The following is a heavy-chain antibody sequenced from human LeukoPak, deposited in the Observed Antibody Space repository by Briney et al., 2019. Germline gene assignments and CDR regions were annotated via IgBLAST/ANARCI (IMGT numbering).Heavy chain of an antibody. V-gene: IGHV4-59*01. Sequence: PSETLSLTCTVSGGSISSYYWSWIRQPLGKGLEWIGYIYYSGSTNYNPSLKSRVTISVDTSKNQFSLKLSSVTAADTAVYYCARVGRIQLWASFDYWGQGTLVTVSS. J-gene: IGHJ4*02. CDR3: ARVGRIQLWASFDY. D-gene: IGHD5-18*01. CDR2: IYYSGST. CDR1: GGSISSYY.